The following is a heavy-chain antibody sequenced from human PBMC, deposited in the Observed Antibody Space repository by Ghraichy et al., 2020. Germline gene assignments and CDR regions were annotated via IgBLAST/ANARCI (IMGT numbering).Heavy chain of an antibody. CDR1: GFTFSGYA. CDR3: AKTGDSGWFYDY. CDR2: ITWNSAST. D-gene: IGHD6-19*01. J-gene: IGHJ4*02. Sequence: GESLNISCAASGFTFSGYAMSWVRQAPGKGLEWVSTITWNSASTRYADSVKGRSTISRDNYKNAVYLQVTSLREDDTAVYFCAKTGDSGWFYDYWGRGTLGTVSS. V-gene: IGHV3-23*01.